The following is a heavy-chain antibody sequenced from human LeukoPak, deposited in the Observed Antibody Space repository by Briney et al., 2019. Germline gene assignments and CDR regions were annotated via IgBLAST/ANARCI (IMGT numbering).Heavy chain of an antibody. CDR2: INHSGST. Sequence: SETLSLTCAVYGGSFSGYYWSWIRQPPGKGLEWIGEINHSGSTNYNPPLKSRVAISVDTSKNQFSLKLSSVTAADTAVYYCARLYLGLLWFGERQGFDPWGQGTLVTVSS. CDR1: GGSFSGYY. J-gene: IGHJ5*02. D-gene: IGHD3-10*01. V-gene: IGHV4-34*01. CDR3: ARLYLGLLWFGERQGFDP.